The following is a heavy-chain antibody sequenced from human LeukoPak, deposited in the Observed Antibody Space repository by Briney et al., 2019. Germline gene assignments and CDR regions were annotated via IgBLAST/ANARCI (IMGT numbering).Heavy chain of an antibody. V-gene: IGHV3-30*04. CDR1: GFTLSSYA. CDR2: ISYDGSNK. Sequence: PGRSLRLSCAASGFTLSSYAMHWVRQAPGKGLEWVAVISYDGSNKYYADSVKGRFTISRDNSKNTLYLQMNSLRAEDTAVYYCASSSGSYSTIETFDYWGQGTLVTVSS. J-gene: IGHJ4*02. D-gene: IGHD1-26*01. CDR3: ASSSGSYSTIETFDY.